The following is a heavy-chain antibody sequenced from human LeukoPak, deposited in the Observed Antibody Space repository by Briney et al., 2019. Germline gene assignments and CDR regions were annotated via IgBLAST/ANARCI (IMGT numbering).Heavy chain of an antibody. CDR2: INPNSGGT. V-gene: IGHV1-2*04. J-gene: IGHJ4*02. CDR3: ARSNYDILTGDY. CDR1: GYTFTGYY. D-gene: IGHD3-9*01. Sequence: ASVKVSCEASGYTFTGYYMHWVRQAPGQGLEWMGWINPNSGGTNYAQKFQGWVTMTRDTSISTAYMELSRLRSDDTAVYYCARSNYDILTGDYWGQGTLVTVSS.